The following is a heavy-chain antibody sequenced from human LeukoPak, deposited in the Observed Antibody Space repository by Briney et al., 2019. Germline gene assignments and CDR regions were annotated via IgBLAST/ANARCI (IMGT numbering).Heavy chain of an antibody. V-gene: IGHV3-7*01. CDR2: INQDGSEK. CDR3: ASAAGWESAY. Sequence: GGSLRLSCAASGTTFDSHYMTWVRQTPEKGLEWVANINQDGSEKNYVDSVKSRFTISRDNAKKSLYLQMNSLRAEDTAVYCCASAAGWESAYWGQGTLVTVSS. D-gene: IGHD1-26*01. J-gene: IGHJ4*02. CDR1: GTTFDSHY.